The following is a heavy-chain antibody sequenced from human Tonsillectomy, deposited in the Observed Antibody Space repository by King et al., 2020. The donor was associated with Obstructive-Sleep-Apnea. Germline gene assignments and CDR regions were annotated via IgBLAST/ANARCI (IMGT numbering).Heavy chain of an antibody. CDR2: INSDGSTT. CDR3: ACDRDCRSTSCFFGMDV. D-gene: IGHD2-2*01. V-gene: IGHV3-74*01. Sequence: VQLVESGGGLVQPGGSLRLSCAASGFTFSSYWMHWVRQAPGKGLVWVSRINSDGSTTTYADSVKGRFTISRDNAKNTLHLQMSRLRAEDTAVYFCACDRDCRSTSCFFGMDVWGPGTTVTVSS. CDR1: GFTFSSYW. J-gene: IGHJ6*02.